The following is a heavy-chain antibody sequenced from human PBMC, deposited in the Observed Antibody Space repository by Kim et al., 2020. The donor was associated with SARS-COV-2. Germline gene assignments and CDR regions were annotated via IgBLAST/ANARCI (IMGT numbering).Heavy chain of an antibody. CDR1: GGTFSSYA. J-gene: IGHJ6*02. D-gene: IGHD3-3*01. CDR2: IIPIFGTA. V-gene: IGHV1-69*13. Sequence: SVKVSCKASGGTFSSYAISWVRQAPGQGLEWMGGIIPIFGTANYAQKFQGRVTITADESTSTAYMELSSLRSEDTAVYYCARVSPPGWLFGVVTTNYGMDVWGQGTTVTVSS. CDR3: ARVSPPGWLFGVVTTNYGMDV.